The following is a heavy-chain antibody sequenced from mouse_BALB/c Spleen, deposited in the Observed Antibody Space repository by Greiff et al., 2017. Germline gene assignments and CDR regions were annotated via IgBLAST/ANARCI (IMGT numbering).Heavy chain of an antibody. Sequence: DVQLQESGPGLVKPSQSLSLTCSVTGYSITSGYYWNWIRQFPGNKLEWMGYISYDGSNNYNPSLKNRISITRDTSKNQFFLKLNSVTTEDTATYYCASHGYYYFDYWGQGTTLTVSS. V-gene: IGHV3-6*02. D-gene: IGHD1-2*01. CDR1: GYSITSGYY. J-gene: IGHJ2*01. CDR3: ASHGYYYFDY. CDR2: ISYDGSN.